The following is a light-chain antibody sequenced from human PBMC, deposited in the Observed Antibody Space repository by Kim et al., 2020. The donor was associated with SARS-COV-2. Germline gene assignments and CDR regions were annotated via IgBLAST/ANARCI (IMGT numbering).Light chain of an antibody. Sequence: PGERATLYCRASQSVNTNYVAWYQHKPGQTPRLLIHGASSRATDIPDRFTGSGSGTDFTLTISRLEPEDFAVYYCQQYGSSPWTFGQGTKVDIK. CDR3: QQYGSSPWT. CDR1: QSVNTNY. J-gene: IGKJ1*01. V-gene: IGKV3-20*01. CDR2: GAS.